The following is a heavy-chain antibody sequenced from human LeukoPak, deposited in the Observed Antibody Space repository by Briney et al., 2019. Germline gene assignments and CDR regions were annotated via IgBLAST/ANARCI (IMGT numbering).Heavy chain of an antibody. D-gene: IGHD6-19*01. Sequence: ASVKVSCKASGGTFSSYAISWVRQAPGQGLEWMGWISAYNGNTNYAQKLQGRVTMTTDTSTSTAYMELRSLRSDDTAVYYCARYKQWLNWFDPWGQGTLVTVSS. CDR3: ARYKQWLNWFDP. V-gene: IGHV1-18*01. CDR2: ISAYNGNT. J-gene: IGHJ5*02. CDR1: GGTFSSYA.